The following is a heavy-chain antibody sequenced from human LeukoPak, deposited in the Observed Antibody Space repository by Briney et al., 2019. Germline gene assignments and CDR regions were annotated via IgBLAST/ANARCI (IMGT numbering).Heavy chain of an antibody. CDR2: IYYSGST. D-gene: IGHD3-16*01. J-gene: IGHJ4*02. V-gene: IGHV4-59*01. CDR3: ARVSRCNDWAFEG. Sequence: SETLSLTCTVSGGSIRCYYWNWIRQPPGKGLEWIGYIYYSGSTNYNPSLKSRVTISVDTSKNQFSLKLSSVTAADTAVYYCARVSRCNDWAFEGWGQGTLVTVSS. CDR1: GGSIRCYY.